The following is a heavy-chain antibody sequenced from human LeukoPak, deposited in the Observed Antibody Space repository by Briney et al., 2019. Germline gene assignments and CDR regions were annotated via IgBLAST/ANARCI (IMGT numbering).Heavy chain of an antibody. D-gene: IGHD3-10*01. V-gene: IGHV3-23*01. Sequence: SGGSLRLSCAASGFTFSNAWMSWVRQAPGKGLEWVSAISGSGGSTYYADSVKGRFTISRDNSKNTLYLQMNSLRAEDTAVYYCAKVKDYYGSGSYYNAYYFDYWGQGTLVTVSS. CDR2: ISGSGGST. CDR3: AKVKDYYGSGSYYNAYYFDY. J-gene: IGHJ4*02. CDR1: GFTFSNAW.